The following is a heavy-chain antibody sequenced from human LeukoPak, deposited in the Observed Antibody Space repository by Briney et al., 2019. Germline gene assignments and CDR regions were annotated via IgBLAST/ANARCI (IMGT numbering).Heavy chain of an antibody. CDR1: GFTFSSYW. CDR3: AAESSSSWEGH. D-gene: IGHD6-6*01. Sequence: GGSLRLSCAASGFTFSSYWMSWVRQAPGKGLEWVANIKEDGSENYYVDSVKGRFTISRDNAKNSLYLQMNSLRAEDTAVYHCAAESSSSWEGHWGQGTLVTVSS. V-gene: IGHV3-7*01. CDR2: IKEDGSEN. J-gene: IGHJ4*02.